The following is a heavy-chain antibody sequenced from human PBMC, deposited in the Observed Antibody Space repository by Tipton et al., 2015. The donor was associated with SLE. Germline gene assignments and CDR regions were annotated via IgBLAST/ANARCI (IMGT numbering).Heavy chain of an antibody. J-gene: IGHJ4*02. D-gene: IGHD2-15*01. CDR3: ARETCSVGSCYFEY. V-gene: IGHV4-59*01. CDR1: GDSISSYY. Sequence: TLSLTCTVSGDSISSYYWSWIRQPPGKGPEWIGYIHHSGSTNYNPSLKSRVTISVDTSKNQFSLKLSSLTAADTAVYYCARETCSVGSCYFEYWGQGPLVTVSS. CDR2: IHHSGST.